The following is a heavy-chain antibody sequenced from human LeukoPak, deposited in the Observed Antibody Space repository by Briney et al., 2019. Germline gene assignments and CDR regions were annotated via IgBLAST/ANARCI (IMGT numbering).Heavy chain of an antibody. V-gene: IGHV3-48*03. CDR2: ISSSGSTI. D-gene: IGHD3-10*01. CDR1: GFSVSNYY. J-gene: IGHJ4*02. CDR3: ARDVYYYGSGSYYND. Sequence: GGSLRLSCAGSGFSVSNYYMNWVRQAPGKGLEWVSYISSSGSTIYYADSVKGRFTISRDNAKNSLYLQMNSLSAEDTAVYYCARDVYYYGSGSYYNDWGQGTLVTVSS.